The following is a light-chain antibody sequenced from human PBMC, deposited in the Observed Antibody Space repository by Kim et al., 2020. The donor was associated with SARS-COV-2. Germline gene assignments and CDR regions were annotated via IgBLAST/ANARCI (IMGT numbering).Light chain of an antibody. Sequence: ANSNCKSSQSVSKRANYKNYVAWHQQKRGQPPRLLISWSSLRESGIPDRFSGSGSGTDFSLTISSLQAEDAAVYRCQQYYGWPWTFGQGTKVDIK. CDR2: WSS. J-gene: IGKJ1*01. CDR3: QQYYGWPWT. CDR1: QSVSKRANYKNY. V-gene: IGKV4-1*01.